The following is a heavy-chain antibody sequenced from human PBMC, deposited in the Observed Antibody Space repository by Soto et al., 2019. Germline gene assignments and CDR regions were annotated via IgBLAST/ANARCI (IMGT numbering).Heavy chain of an antibody. CDR2: IYYSGST. V-gene: IGHV4-59*12. CDR3: ARGVGCSSTNCYFFYFDS. J-gene: IGHJ4*02. D-gene: IGHD2-2*01. Sequence: SETLSLTCTVSGGSISSYYWSWIRQPPGKGLEWIGYIYYSGSTNYNPSLKSRVTISVDTSKNQFSLKLSSVTAADTAVYYCARGVGCSSTNCYFFYFDSWGQGTRVTVSS. CDR1: GGSISSYY.